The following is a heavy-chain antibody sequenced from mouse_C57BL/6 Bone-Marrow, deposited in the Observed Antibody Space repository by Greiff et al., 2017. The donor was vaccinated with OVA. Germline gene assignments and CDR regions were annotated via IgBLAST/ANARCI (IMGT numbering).Heavy chain of an antibody. CDR1: GFNIKDDY. CDR3: TGSGHHGRYYFDY. J-gene: IGHJ2*01. V-gene: IGHV14-4*01. Sequence: EVQLQQSGAELVRPGASVKLSCTASGFNIKDDYMHWVKQRPEQGLEWIGWIDPGNGDTEYASKFQGKATITADTASNTAYLQLSSLTSEDAAVYYCTGSGHHGRYYFDYWGQGTTLTVSS. CDR2: IDPGNGDT. D-gene: IGHD6-1*01.